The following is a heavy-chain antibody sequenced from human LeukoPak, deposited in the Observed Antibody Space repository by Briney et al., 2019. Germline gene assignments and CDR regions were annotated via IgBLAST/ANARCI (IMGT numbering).Heavy chain of an antibody. CDR3: ARDGVVAATGKDY. Sequence: ASVKVSCKASGYTFTSYAINWVCQAPGQGLEWMGWINAGNGNTKYSQRFQGRVTITRDTSASTAYMELSSLRSEDTAVYYCARDGVVAATGKDYWGQGTLVTVSS. CDR2: INAGNGNT. CDR1: GYTFTSYA. J-gene: IGHJ4*02. D-gene: IGHD2-15*01. V-gene: IGHV1-3*01.